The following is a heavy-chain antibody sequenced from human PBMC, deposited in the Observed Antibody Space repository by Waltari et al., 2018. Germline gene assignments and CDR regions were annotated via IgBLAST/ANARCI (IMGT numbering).Heavy chain of an antibody. D-gene: IGHD4-17*01. V-gene: IGHV3-23*03. CDR3: AKGGDYGDSNWFDP. CDR1: GLTFSSYA. J-gene: IGHJ5*02. CDR2: IYSGGST. Sequence: EVQLLESGGGLVQPGGSLRLSCAASGLTFSSYAMSWVRQAHGKGLEWVSVIYSGGSTYYADSVKGRFTISRDNSKNTLYLQMNSLRAEDTAVYYCAKGGDYGDSNWFDPWGQGTLVTVSS.